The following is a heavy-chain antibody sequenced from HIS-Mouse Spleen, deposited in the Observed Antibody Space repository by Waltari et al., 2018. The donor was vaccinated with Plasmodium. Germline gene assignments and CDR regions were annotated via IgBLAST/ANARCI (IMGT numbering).Heavy chain of an antibody. V-gene: IGHV1-2*02. Sequence: QVQLVQSGAEVKKPGASVKVSCKASGYTFTGYYMHWVRQAPGQRREWMGWNNPNSGGTNYAKKFQGRVTMTRDTSISTAYMELSRLRSDDTAVYYCARVLGYKAAAGTFVEYFQHWGQGTLVTVSS. CDR3: ARVLGYKAAAGTFVEYFQH. CDR2: NNPNSGGT. J-gene: IGHJ1*01. CDR1: GYTFTGYY. D-gene: IGHD6-13*01.